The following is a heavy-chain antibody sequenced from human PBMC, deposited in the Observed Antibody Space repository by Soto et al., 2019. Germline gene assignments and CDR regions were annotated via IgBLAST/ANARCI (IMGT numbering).Heavy chain of an antibody. D-gene: IGHD5-12*01. CDR1: GFIFTDYS. CDR3: ARDPQRRDGYNFDS. J-gene: IGHJ4*02. V-gene: IGHV3-11*01. CDR2: ITTGGETT. Sequence: GGSLRLSCAASGFIFTDYSMAWIRQAPGKGLEWISYITTGGETTLYAASVEGRFTISRDNAKKALFLQMNSLRADDTAVYFCARDPQRRDGYNFDSWGQGTLVTVSS.